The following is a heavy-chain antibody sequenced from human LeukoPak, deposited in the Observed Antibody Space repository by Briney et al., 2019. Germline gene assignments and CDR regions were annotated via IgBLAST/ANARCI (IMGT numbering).Heavy chain of an antibody. Sequence: PGGSLRLSCAASGFTFSSYGMSWVRQAPGKGLEWVAVISYDGSNKYYADSVKGRFTISRDNSKNTLYLQMNSLRAEDTAVYYCARDRLSSVYYDSSGDPPWFDPWGQGTLVTVSS. CDR2: ISYDGSNK. V-gene: IGHV3-30*03. CDR1: GFTFSSYG. CDR3: ARDRLSSVYYDSSGDPPWFDP. D-gene: IGHD3-22*01. J-gene: IGHJ5*02.